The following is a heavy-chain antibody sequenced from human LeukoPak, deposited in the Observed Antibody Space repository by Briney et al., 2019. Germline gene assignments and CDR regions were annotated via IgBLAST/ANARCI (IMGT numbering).Heavy chain of an antibody. J-gene: IGHJ5*02. CDR2: INPNSGGT. Sequence: ASVKVSCKASGYTFTGYYMPWVRQAPGQGLEWMGWINPNSGGTNYAQKFQGRVTMTRDTSISTAYMELSRLRSDDTAVYYCARGRVTIFGVVTLRGEFDPWGQGTLVTVSS. D-gene: IGHD3-3*01. CDR1: GYTFTGYY. CDR3: ARGRVTIFGVVTLRGEFDP. V-gene: IGHV1-2*02.